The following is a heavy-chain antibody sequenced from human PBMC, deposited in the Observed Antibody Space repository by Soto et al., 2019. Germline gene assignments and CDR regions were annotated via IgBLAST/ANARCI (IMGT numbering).Heavy chain of an antibody. CDR1: GFTFSNYG. CDR2: ISYDGSSK. J-gene: IGHJ6*02. Sequence: QVQLVESGGGVVQPGRSLRLSCAASGFTFSNYGMHWVRQAPDKGLEWVALISYDGSSKYYADSVKGRFTISRDNSKNTLYPHTNSLRAEDTAVYCWAKDRGGREAGMDVWGQGTTVTVSS. V-gene: IGHV3-30*18. D-gene: IGHD1-26*01. CDR3: AKDRGGREAGMDV.